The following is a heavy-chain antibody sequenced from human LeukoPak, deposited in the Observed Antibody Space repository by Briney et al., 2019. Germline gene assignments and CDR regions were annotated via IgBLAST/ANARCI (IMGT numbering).Heavy chain of an antibody. D-gene: IGHD1-26*01. V-gene: IGHV4-30-4*07. Sequence: SETLSLTCAVSGGSISSGGYSWSWIRQPPGKGLEWIGYIYYSGSTYYNPSLKSRVTISVDTSKNQFSLKLSSVTAADTAVYYCARIKGGYYYYYYMDVWGKGTTVTVSS. CDR1: GGSISSGGYS. CDR2: IYYSGST. CDR3: ARIKGGYYYYYYMDV. J-gene: IGHJ6*03.